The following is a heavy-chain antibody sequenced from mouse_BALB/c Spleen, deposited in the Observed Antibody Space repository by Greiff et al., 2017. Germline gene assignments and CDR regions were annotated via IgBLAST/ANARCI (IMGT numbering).Heavy chain of an antibody. CDR3: AREWTTATDDLDY. J-gene: IGHJ2*01. D-gene: IGHD1-2*01. CDR2: IFPGDGST. V-gene: IGHV1-85*01. CDR1: GYTFTSYE. Sequence: VQLQQSGAELVKPGASVKLSCKASGYTFTSYEINWVRQRPEQGLEWIGWIFPGDGSTKYNEKFKGKATLTTDKSSSTAYMQLSRLTSEDSAVYFGAREWTTATDDLDYWGQGTTLTVSS.